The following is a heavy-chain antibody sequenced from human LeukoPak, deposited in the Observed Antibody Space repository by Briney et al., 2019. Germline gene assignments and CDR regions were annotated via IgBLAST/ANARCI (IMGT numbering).Heavy chain of an antibody. D-gene: IGHD1-26*01. CDR2: ISSSSRYI. CDR1: GFTFSSYS. Sequence: PGGSLRLSCAASGFTFSSYSMNCVRQAPGKGLEWVSPISSSSRYIYYADSVKGRFTISTDNAKNSLYLQMNSLRAEDTAVYYCAREWGSYSRGGDYWGQGTLVTVSS. V-gene: IGHV3-21*01. CDR3: AREWGSYSRGGDY. J-gene: IGHJ4*02.